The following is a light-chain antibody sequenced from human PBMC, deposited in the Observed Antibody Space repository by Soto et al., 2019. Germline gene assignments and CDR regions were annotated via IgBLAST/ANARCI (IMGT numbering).Light chain of an antibody. Sequence: EIVLTQSPATLSLSPGERATLSCRASQSISSGYVTWYQHKPGQAPRLLIYDASSRAPGIPARFSGSGSGTDFTLTITTLEPEDFAIYYCHQRHSWPRTVGQGTTLEMK. CDR2: DAS. V-gene: IGKV3-11*01. CDR1: QSISSGY. CDR3: HQRHSWPRT. J-gene: IGKJ2*01.